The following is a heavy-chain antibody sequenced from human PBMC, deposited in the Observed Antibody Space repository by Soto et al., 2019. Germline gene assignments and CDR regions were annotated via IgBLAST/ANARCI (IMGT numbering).Heavy chain of an antibody. D-gene: IGHD5-12*01. Sequence: TLSLTCDVYGGSFSRYYWNWIRQPPGKGLEWLGEINHSGSTNYNPSLESRVTISLDTSKTQFSLKLTSVTAADTAVYYCARGEGRLVGTWFDPWGQGTLVTVSS. V-gene: IGHV4-34*01. CDR3: ARGEGRLVGTWFDP. CDR1: GGSFSRYY. J-gene: IGHJ5*02. CDR2: INHSGST.